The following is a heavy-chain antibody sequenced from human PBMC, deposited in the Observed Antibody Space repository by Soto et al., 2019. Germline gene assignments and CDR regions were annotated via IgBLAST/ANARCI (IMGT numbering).Heavy chain of an antibody. CDR3: ARDLLAARPFDY. Sequence: GASVKVSCKASGGTFSSYAISWVRQAPGQGLEWMGGIIPIFGTANYAQKFQGRVTITADKSTSTAYMELSSLRSEDTAVYYCARDLLAARPFDYWGQGTLVTVSS. D-gene: IGHD6-6*01. CDR1: GGTFSSYA. J-gene: IGHJ4*02. V-gene: IGHV1-69*06. CDR2: IIPIFGTA.